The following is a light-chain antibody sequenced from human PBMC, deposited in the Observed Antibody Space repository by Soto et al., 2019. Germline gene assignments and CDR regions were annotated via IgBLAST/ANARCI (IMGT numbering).Light chain of an antibody. V-gene: IGKV1-8*01. CDR1: QGISSY. CDR3: QQSHSSPLT. Sequence: AIRVTQSLASLCASPGDRVPITRRASQGISSYLAWSQQKPGKAPRLLIYLASSLESGVPSRFSGSGSGTDFTLTISSLQPEDSAAYYCQQSHSSPLTFGGGTKVDIK. CDR2: LAS. J-gene: IGKJ4*01.